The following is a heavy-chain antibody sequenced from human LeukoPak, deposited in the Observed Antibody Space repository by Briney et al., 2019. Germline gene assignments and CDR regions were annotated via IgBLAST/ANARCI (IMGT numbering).Heavy chain of an antibody. Sequence: SETLSLTCTVSGGSISSYYWSWIRQPPGKGLEWIGYIYYSGSTNYNPSLKSRVTISVDTSKNQFSLKLSSVTAADTAVYYCARDYHDILTGYYEVFDYWGQGTLVTVSS. CDR3: ARDYHDILTGYYEVFDY. V-gene: IGHV4-59*12. J-gene: IGHJ4*02. D-gene: IGHD3-9*01. CDR1: GGSISSYY. CDR2: IYYSGST.